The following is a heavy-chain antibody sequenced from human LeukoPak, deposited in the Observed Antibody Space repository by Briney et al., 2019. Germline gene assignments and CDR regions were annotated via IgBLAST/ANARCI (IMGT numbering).Heavy chain of an antibody. CDR2: ISSSSSYI. CDR3: ARDPVGVRYSSGPGAKFDY. V-gene: IGHV3-21*01. D-gene: IGHD6-19*01. CDR1: GFTFSSYS. J-gene: IGHJ4*02. Sequence: GGSLRLSCAASGFTFSSYSMNWVRQAPGKGLEWVSSISSSSSYIYYADSVKGRFTISRDNAKNSLYLQMNSLRAEDTAVYYCARDPVGVRYSSGPGAKFDYWGQGTLVTVSS.